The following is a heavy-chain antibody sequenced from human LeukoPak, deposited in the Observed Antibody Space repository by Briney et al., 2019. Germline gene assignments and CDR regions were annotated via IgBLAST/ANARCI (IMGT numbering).Heavy chain of an antibody. Sequence: ASVKVSCKASGYTFTKYFVHWVRQAPGQRPEWMGWINAGNGDTKYSQNFQDRVTITRDTSANTTYMELSSLTPEDTALYYCARDDCGDTCYPGGYWGQGTLVTVSS. CDR1: GYTFTKYF. CDR3: ARDDCGDTCYPGGY. CDR2: INAGNGDT. J-gene: IGHJ4*02. V-gene: IGHV1-3*01. D-gene: IGHD2-21*01.